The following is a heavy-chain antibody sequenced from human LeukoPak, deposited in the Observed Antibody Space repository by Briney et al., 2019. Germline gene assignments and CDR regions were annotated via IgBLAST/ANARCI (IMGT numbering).Heavy chain of an antibody. Sequence: SETLSLTCAVYGGSFSGYYWSWIRQPPGKGLDWIGEINHSGSTNYNPSLKSRVTISVDTSKNQFSLKLSSVTAADTAVYYCARGLQLWLRGVWHWFDPWGQGTLVTVSS. CDR2: INHSGST. CDR3: ARGLQLWLRGVWHWFDP. J-gene: IGHJ5*02. V-gene: IGHV4-34*01. CDR1: GGSFSGYY. D-gene: IGHD5-18*01.